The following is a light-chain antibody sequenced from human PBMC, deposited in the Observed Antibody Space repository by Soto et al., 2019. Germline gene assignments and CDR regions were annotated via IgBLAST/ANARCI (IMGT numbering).Light chain of an antibody. V-gene: IGLV3-21*02. J-gene: IGLJ3*02. CDR1: NIGTKS. CDR2: DDN. CDR3: QVWDSSSDSWV. Sequence: SYELTQPPSVSVAPGQTARITCGGNNIGTKSVNWYQQKPGQAPVLVVYDDNDRPSGIPERFSGSNFGNTATLTISRVEAGDEADYHCQVWDSSSDSWVFGGGTKLT.